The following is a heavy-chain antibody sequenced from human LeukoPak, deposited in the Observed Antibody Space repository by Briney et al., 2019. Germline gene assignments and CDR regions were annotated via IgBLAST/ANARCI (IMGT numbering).Heavy chain of an antibody. V-gene: IGHV3-21*01. J-gene: IGHJ4*02. D-gene: IGHD6-19*01. CDR3: ARKCVSGWCFDY. Sequence: GGSLRLSCAASGFTFSSYSMNWVRQAPGKGLEWVSSISSSSSYIYCADSVKGRFTISRDNAKNSLYLQMNSLRAEDTAVYYCARKCVSGWCFDYWGQGTLVTVSS. CDR2: ISSSSSYI. CDR1: GFTFSSYS.